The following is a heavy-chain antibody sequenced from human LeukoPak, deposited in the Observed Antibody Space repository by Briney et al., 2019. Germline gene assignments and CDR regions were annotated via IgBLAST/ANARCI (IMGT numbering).Heavy chain of an antibody. J-gene: IGHJ4*02. D-gene: IGHD2-2*03. CDR3: ARTLGYCSSTSCYGYYFDY. CDR1: GFTFSSYS. CDR2: ISSSSSYI. V-gene: IGHV3-21*01. Sequence: PGGSLRLSCAASGFTFSSYSMNWVRQAPGKGLEWVSSISSSSSYIYYADSVKGRFTISRDNAKNSLYLQMNSLRAEDTAVYYCARTLGYCSSTSCYGYYFDYWGQGTLVTVSS.